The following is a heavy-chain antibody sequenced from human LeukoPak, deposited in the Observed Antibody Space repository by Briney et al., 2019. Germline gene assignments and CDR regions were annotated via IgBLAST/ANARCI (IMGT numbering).Heavy chain of an antibody. CDR2: MNADGRTI. D-gene: IGHD1-7*01. CDR1: RFIFSTYA. Sequence: SGGSLRLSCAASRFIFSTYAMSWVRQAPGRGLVWVARMNADGRTINYADSVKGRFTISRDNAKNTLYLQMNSLRTEDAAVYYCARAGNYYFDLWGRGTQVTVSS. CDR3: ARAGNYYFDL. V-gene: IGHV3-74*01. J-gene: IGHJ2*01.